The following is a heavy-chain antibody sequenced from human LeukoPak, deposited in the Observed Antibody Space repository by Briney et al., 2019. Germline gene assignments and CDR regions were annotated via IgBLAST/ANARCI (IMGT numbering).Heavy chain of an antibody. CDR1: VFTFSSFW. Sequence: GGSLRLSCAASVFTFSSFWMHWVRQVPGKGLVWVSGLNSDGSTTGYADSVRGRLNISRDNAKSTLYLQMNSLRAEDTAVYYCARGGYGAHMGWGQGTLVTVSS. V-gene: IGHV3-74*01. CDR2: LNSDGSTT. J-gene: IGHJ4*02. D-gene: IGHD4-17*01. CDR3: ARGGYGAHMG.